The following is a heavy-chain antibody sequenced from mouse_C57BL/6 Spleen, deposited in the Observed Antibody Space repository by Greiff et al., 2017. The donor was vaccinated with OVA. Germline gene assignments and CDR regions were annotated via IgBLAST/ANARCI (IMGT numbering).Heavy chain of an antibody. V-gene: IGHV5-17*01. Sequence: DVKLVESGGGLVKPGGSLKLSCAASGFTFSDYGMHWVRQAPEKGLEWVAYISSGSSTIYYADTVKGRFTISRDNAKNTLFLQMTSLRSEDTAMYYCAREYDLYYFDYWGQGTTLTVSS. CDR3: AREYDLYYFDY. J-gene: IGHJ2*01. D-gene: IGHD2-4*01. CDR1: GFTFSDYG. CDR2: ISSGSSTI.